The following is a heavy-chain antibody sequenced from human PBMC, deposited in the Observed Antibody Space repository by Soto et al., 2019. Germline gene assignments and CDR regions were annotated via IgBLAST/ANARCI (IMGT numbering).Heavy chain of an antibody. CDR3: ARVLGSGYYYYGMDV. V-gene: IGHV3-33*01. D-gene: IGHD3-10*01. Sequence: SLRLSCAASGFTFSSYGMHWVRQASGKGLEWVAVIWYDGSNKYYADSVKGRFTISRDNSKNTLYLQMNSLRAEDTAVYYCARVLGSGYYYYGMDVWGQGTTVTVSS. J-gene: IGHJ6*02. CDR2: IWYDGSNK. CDR1: GFTFSSYG.